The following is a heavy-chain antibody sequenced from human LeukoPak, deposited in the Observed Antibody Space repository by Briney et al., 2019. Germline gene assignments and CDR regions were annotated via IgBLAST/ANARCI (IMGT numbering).Heavy chain of an antibody. Sequence: GGSLRLSCAASGFTFSDYALGWVRQAPGRGLEWVATLSGSGAGTYYSDSVQGRFAISRDNSKRTLFLQMNSLRAEDTAFYYCAKAELGVDTFFDYWGQGTLVTVSS. D-gene: IGHD3-3*01. CDR3: AKAELGVDTFFDY. CDR2: LSGSGAGT. J-gene: IGHJ4*02. V-gene: IGHV3-23*01. CDR1: GFTFSDYA.